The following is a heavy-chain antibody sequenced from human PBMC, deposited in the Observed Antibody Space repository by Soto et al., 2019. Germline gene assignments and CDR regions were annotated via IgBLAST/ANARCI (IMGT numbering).Heavy chain of an antibody. CDR2: IIPIFGTA. Sequence: ASVKVSCKASGGTFSSYAISWVRQAPGQGLEWMGGIIPIFGTANYAQKFQGRVTITADESTSTAYMELSSLRSEDTAVYYCARGTTIFGVPPGFDYWGQGTLVTVSS. CDR3: ARGTTIFGVPPGFDY. D-gene: IGHD3-3*01. CDR1: GGTFSSYA. V-gene: IGHV1-69*13. J-gene: IGHJ4*02.